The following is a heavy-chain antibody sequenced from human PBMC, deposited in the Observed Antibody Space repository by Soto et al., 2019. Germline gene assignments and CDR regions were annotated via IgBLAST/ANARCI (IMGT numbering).Heavy chain of an antibody. V-gene: IGHV1-2*04. D-gene: IGHD2-15*01. J-gene: IGHJ5*02. CDR3: ARAVVVGPRTRFDP. CDR2: INPNSGGT. Sequence: ASVKVSCKASGYTFTGYYMHWVRQAPGQGLEWMGWINPNSGGTNYAQKFQGWVTMTRDTSISTAYMELSRLRSDDTAVYYCARAVVVGPRTRFDPWGQGTLVTVSS. CDR1: GYTFTGYY.